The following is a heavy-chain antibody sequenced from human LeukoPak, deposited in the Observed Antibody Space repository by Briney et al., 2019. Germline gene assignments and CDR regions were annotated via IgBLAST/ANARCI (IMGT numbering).Heavy chain of an antibody. CDR3: ARAGIWAFDY. CDR2: INHSGST. V-gene: IGHV4-34*01. D-gene: IGHD6-19*01. CDR1: GGSFSGYY. Sequence: SETLSLTSAVYGGSFSGYYWSWIRQPPGKGLEWIGEINHSGSTNYNPSLKSRVTISVDTSKNQFSLKLSSVTAADTAVYYCARAGIWAFDYWGQGTLVTVSS. J-gene: IGHJ4*02.